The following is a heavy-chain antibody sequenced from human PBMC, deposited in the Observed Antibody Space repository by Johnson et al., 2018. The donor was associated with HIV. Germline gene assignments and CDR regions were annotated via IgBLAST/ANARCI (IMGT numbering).Heavy chain of an antibody. Sequence: VQLVESGGGLVQPGGSLRLSCAASGFTFDDYGMTWVRQAPGKGLEWVSGIDWNGGSIGYADSVKGRFTISRDNSKNTMYLQMNSLRAEDTALYYCAKADDVLTGYYKGFPSASFLWAQRPLSWNWETLSGGSLVCGGPCVALRDS. V-gene: IGHV3-20*04. D-gene: IGHD3-9*01. CDR1: GFTFDDYG. CDR3: AKADDVLTGYYKGFPSASFLWAQRPLSWNWETLSGGSLVCGGPCVALRDS. J-gene: IGHJ5*01. CDR2: IDWNGGSI.